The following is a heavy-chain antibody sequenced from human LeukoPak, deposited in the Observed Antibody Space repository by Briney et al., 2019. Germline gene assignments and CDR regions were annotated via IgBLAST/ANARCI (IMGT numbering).Heavy chain of an antibody. D-gene: IGHD1-26*01. CDR2: IYHSGST. J-gene: IGHJ4*02. CDR3: ARVALIVGATWLDY. Sequence: SGTLSLTCAVSGGSISRSNWWSWVRQPPGKGLEWIGEIYHSGSTNYNPSLKSRVTISVDKSKNQFSLKLSSVTAADTAVYYCARVALIVGATWLDYWGQGTLVTVSS. CDR1: GGSISRSNW. V-gene: IGHV4-4*02.